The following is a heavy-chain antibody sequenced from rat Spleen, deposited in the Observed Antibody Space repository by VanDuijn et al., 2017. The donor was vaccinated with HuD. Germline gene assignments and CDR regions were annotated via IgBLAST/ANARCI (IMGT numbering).Heavy chain of an antibody. D-gene: IGHD1-11*01. V-gene: IGHV5-31*01. CDR3: ATEGAYYGGYLPFAY. CDR1: GFTFNNYW. CDR2: ITNTGGRT. Sequence: EVQLVESGGGLVQPGRSLKLSCVASGFTFNNYWMTWIRQAPGKGLEWVASITNTGGRTYFPDSVKGRFTISRDIAKSTLFLQMHSLRSEDTATYYCATEGAYYGGYLPFAYWGQGTLVTVSS. J-gene: IGHJ3*01.